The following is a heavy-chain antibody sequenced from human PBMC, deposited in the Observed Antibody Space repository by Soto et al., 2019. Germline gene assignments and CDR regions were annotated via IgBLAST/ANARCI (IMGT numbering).Heavy chain of an antibody. D-gene: IGHD2-21*01. CDR3: APDRGWGVVSPSHDS. Sequence: EVQLLESGGGVVQPGGSLRLSCAASGFTFRNFVMSWVRQAPGKGLEWVSAIRATGGQTFYADSVKGRFTISRDNSKNMLYRQLDSLRDADTALYFWAPDRGWGVVSPSHDSWCQGTLVTVSS. CDR1: GFTFRNFV. CDR2: IRATGGQT. J-gene: IGHJ4*02. V-gene: IGHV3-23*01.